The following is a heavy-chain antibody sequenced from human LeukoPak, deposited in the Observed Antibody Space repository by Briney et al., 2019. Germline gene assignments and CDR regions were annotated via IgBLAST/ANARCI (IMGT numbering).Heavy chain of an antibody. CDR3: ARGGYYDILTGYRRWFDP. Sequence: GASVKVSCKASGYTFTGYYMHWVRQAPGQGLEWMGWINPNSGGTNYAQKFQGRVTMTRDTSISTAYRQWSSLKASDTAMYYCARGGYYDILTGYRRWFDPWGQGTLVTVSS. J-gene: IGHJ5*02. V-gene: IGHV1-2*02. D-gene: IGHD3-9*01. CDR1: GYTFTGYY. CDR2: INPNSGGT.